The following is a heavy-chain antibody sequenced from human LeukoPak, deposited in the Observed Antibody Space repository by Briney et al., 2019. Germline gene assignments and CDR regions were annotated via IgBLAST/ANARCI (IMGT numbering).Heavy chain of an antibody. D-gene: IGHD1-26*01. CDR2: INEDGSDK. Sequence: GGTLRLSCAASGFTFSSSWMTWVRQAPGKGLEWVAHINEDGSDKYYVDSVTGRFSISRDNTKNSLYLQMSSLRAEDTAVYYCATWSNAWEFDYWGQGTLVSVSS. CDR3: ATWSNAWEFDY. V-gene: IGHV3-7*05. CDR1: GFTFSSSW. J-gene: IGHJ4*02.